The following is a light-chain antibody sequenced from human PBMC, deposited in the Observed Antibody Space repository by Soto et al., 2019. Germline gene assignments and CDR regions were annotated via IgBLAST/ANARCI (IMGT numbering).Light chain of an antibody. Sequence: QSALTQPPSVSGAPGQRVTISCTGSSSNIGAGYDVHWYQQLPGTAPKLLIYGNSNRPSGVPDRVSGSKSGTSASLAITGLQAEDEADYYCQSYDSRLSGYVFGNGTKVTV. CDR1: SSNIGAGYD. V-gene: IGLV1-40*01. J-gene: IGLJ1*01. CDR2: GNS. CDR3: QSYDSRLSGYV.